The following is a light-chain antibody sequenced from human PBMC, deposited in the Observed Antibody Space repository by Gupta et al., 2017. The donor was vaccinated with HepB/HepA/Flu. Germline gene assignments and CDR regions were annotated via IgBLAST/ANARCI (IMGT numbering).Light chain of an antibody. Sequence: QPASVSGSPGQSITISCTGTSSDVGGYNYVSWYQQHPGKAPKLMIYDVSNRPSGVSNRFSGSKSGNTASLTISGLQAEDDADYYCSSYTSSSTWVFGGGTKLTVL. CDR2: DVS. CDR1: SSDVGGYNY. V-gene: IGLV2-14*03. J-gene: IGLJ3*02. CDR3: SSYTSSSTWV.